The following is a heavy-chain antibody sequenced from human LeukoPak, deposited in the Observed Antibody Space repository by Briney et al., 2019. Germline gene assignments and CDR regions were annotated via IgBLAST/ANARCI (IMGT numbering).Heavy chain of an antibody. Sequence: GDLRLSCAVSGITPSNYCMRRVRHAAGGGLEWVAGLSGGGGGTNYEDSVKGRFTISRDNAKNTLYLQMNSLRDEDTAVYFCAKRGVVIRVILVGFHKEAYYFDSWGQGALVTVSS. V-gene: IGHV3-23*01. CDR2: LSGGGGGT. J-gene: IGHJ4*02. CDR3: AKRGVVIRVILVGFHKEAYYFDS. CDR1: GITPSNYC. D-gene: IGHD3-10*01.